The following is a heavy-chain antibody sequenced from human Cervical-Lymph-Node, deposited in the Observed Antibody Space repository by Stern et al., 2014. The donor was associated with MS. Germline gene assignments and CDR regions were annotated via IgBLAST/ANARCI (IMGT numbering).Heavy chain of an antibody. D-gene: IGHD3-10*01. Sequence: QVQLQESGPGKVKPSETLSLTCSVSGGSISSYYCSWVRQPAGKGLEWIGRINTFGSTNFNPSLTSRLTMSVDPSKPQFSLKLKSVTAADTAVYYCARGVLGFGEFPYGMDVWGQGTTVTVSS. J-gene: IGHJ6*02. CDR2: INTFGST. CDR1: GGSISSYY. CDR3: ARGVLGFGEFPYGMDV. V-gene: IGHV4-4*07.